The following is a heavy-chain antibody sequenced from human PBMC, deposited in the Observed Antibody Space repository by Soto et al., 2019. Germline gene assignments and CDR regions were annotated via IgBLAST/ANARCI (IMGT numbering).Heavy chain of an antibody. CDR1: GFTFSNYA. J-gene: IGHJ3*01. V-gene: IGHV3-23*01. D-gene: IGHD3-10*01. CDR2: ISGSAIDT. CDR3: AKYMRGTIVRGPYAFDV. Sequence: GGSLRLSCAASGFTFSNYAMRWVRQAPGKGLEWVSGISGSAIDTYYADSVKGRFTISRDNSKNTLYLQMNSLRAEDTALYYCAKYMRGTIVRGPYAFDVWGQGTMVTVSS.